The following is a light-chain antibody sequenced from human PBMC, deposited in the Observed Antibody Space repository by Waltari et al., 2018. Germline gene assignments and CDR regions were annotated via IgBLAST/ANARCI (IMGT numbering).Light chain of an antibody. CDR1: SSNIGAST. CDR3: ATWDDSLKGVI. J-gene: IGLJ2*01. Sequence: QSVLTQPPSASATPGQSVTISCSGGSSNIGASTVSWYQHVPGTAPKLLIYSNSRRPSGVPGRFAGSKSGISASLAISDLQSEDEADYCCATWDDSLKGVIFGGGSKLTVL. V-gene: IGLV1-44*01. CDR2: SNS.